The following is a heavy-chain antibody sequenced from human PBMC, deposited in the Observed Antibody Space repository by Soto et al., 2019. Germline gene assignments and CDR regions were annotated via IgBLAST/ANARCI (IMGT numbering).Heavy chain of an antibody. CDR1: GGSISSGGYY. Sequence: TLSLTCTVSGGSISSGGYYWSWIRQHPGKGLEWIGYIYYSGSTYYNPSLKSRVTISVDTSKNQFSLKLSSVTAADTAVYYCARDTSYYDSSGYLDYWGQGTLVTVSS. D-gene: IGHD3-22*01. CDR2: IYYSGST. CDR3: ARDTSYYDSSGYLDY. V-gene: IGHV4-31*03. J-gene: IGHJ4*02.